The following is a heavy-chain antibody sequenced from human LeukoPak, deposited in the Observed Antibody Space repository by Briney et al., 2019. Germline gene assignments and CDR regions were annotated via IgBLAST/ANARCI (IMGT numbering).Heavy chain of an antibody. D-gene: IGHD2-2*01. CDR1: GFTFSSYG. CDR2: IRYDGSNK. Sequence: PGGSLRLSCAASGFTFSSYGMHWVRQAPGKGLEWVAFIRYDGSNKYYADSVKGRFTISRDNSKNTLYLQMNSLRAEDTAVYYCAKDPAALLVPAAMEDYWGQGTLVTVSS. V-gene: IGHV3-30*02. CDR3: AKDPAALLVPAAMEDY. J-gene: IGHJ4*02.